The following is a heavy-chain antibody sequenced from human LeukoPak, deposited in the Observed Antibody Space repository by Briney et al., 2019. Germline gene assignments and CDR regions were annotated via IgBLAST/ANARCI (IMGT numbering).Heavy chain of an antibody. CDR2: IKQDGSQR. CDR3: ARRGGSSSRRSPIDY. D-gene: IGHD6-6*01. Sequence: GGSLRLSCTASGFTLSDYWMTWVRQAPGKGPGWVANIKQDGSQRYYVDSVRGRFTISRDNAKNSLFLQMNSLRAEDTAVYYCARRGGSSSRRSPIDYWGQGTLVTVSS. CDR1: GFTLSDYW. V-gene: IGHV3-7*01. J-gene: IGHJ4*02.